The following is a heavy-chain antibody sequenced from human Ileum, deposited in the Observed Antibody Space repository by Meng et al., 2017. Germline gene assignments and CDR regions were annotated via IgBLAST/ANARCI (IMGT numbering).Heavy chain of an antibody. CDR1: GVSISSAIW. CDR2: IFQSGST. CDR3: AKAAAYNLDI. V-gene: IGHV4-4*02. Sequence: QVQLQGPGPGLVKPSGHLALPCAVPGVSISSAIWWGWVRQPPGKGLEWIGEIFQSGSTNYNPSLKSRVSISVDKSKNHLSLSLSSVTAADTAVYYCAKAAAYNLDIWGQGALVTVSS. D-gene: IGHD1-14*01. J-gene: IGHJ4*02.